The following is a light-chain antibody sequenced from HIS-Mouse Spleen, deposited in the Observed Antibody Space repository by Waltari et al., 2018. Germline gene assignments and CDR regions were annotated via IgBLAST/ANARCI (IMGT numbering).Light chain of an antibody. Sequence: ELVLTQSPATLSLSPGERATLSCRASQSVSSYLAWYQQKPGQAPRLLIYDASNRATGIPARFSGSGSGTDFTLTISSLEPEDFAVYDCQQRSNWPPFTFGPGTKVDIK. CDR1: QSVSSY. CDR3: QQRSNWPPFT. CDR2: DAS. V-gene: IGKV3-11*01. J-gene: IGKJ3*01.